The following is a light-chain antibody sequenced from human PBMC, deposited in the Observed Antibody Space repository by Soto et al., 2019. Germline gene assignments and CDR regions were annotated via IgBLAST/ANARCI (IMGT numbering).Light chain of an antibody. CDR2: LEGSGSY. V-gene: IGLV4-60*03. CDR1: SGHSTYI. CDR3: ETWDSHTYV. Sequence: QPVLIQSSSASASLGSSVKLTCTLSSGHSTYIIAWHQQQPGKAPRYLMKLEGSGSYNKGSGVPDRFSGSSSGADRYLTISNLQSEDEADYYCETWDSHTYVFGTGTKVTVL. J-gene: IGLJ1*01.